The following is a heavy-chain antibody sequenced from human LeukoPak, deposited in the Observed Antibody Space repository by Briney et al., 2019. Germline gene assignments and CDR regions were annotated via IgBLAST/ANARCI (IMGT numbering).Heavy chain of an antibody. J-gene: IGHJ5*02. D-gene: IGHD3-16*01. CDR1: GFTFSSHG. V-gene: IGHV3-23*01. CDR3: AKDDNYIRFLS. Sequence: GGSLRLSCAASGFTFSSHGMNWVRQAPGKGLEWVSGISGSGGNTYYADSVKGRFTISRDNSKNTLYLQMNSLRAEDAAVYYCAKDDNYIRFLSWGQGTLVTVSS. CDR2: ISGSGGNT.